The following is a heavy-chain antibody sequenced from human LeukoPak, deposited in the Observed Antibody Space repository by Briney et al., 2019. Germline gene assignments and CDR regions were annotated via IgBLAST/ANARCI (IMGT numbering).Heavy chain of an antibody. V-gene: IGHV3-30*02. CDR3: AKIELSTIDYFYGVDV. Sequence: GGSLRLSCAASGFTFSSYGMHWVRQAPGKGLEWVAFIRYDGSNKYYADSVKGRFTISRDNSKNTLYLQMNSLRAEDTAVYYCAKIELSTIDYFYGVDVWGQGTTVTVSS. CDR2: IRYDGSNK. CDR1: GFTFSSYG. D-gene: IGHD2/OR15-2a*01. J-gene: IGHJ6*02.